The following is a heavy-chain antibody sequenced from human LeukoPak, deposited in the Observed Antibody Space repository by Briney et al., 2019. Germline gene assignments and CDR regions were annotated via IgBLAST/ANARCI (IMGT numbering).Heavy chain of an antibody. Sequence: GASVKVSCKASGYTFTSYYMHWVRQAPGQGLEWMGIINPSGGSTSYAQKFQGRVTMTRVMSTSIVYMELSSLRSEDTAVYYCAREEGYFDWLFAENDAFDIWGQGTMVTVSS. J-gene: IGHJ3*02. CDR3: AREEGYFDWLFAENDAFDI. CDR2: INPSGGST. V-gene: IGHV1-46*01. D-gene: IGHD3-9*01. CDR1: GYTFTSYY.